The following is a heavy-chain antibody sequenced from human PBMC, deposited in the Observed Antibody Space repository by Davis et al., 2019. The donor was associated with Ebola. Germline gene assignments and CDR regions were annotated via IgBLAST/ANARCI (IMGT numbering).Heavy chain of an antibody. J-gene: IGHJ6*02. CDR1: GFTSSSYS. Sequence: GGSLRLSCAASGFTSSSYSLTWVRQAPGKGLDWVSYISSSSSTIYYADSVKGRFTISRDNAKNSLYLQMNSLRAEDTAVYYCARVDEGYGMDVWGQGTTVTVSS. D-gene: IGHD2-2*03. CDR2: ISSSSSTI. V-gene: IGHV3-48*04. CDR3: ARVDEGYGMDV.